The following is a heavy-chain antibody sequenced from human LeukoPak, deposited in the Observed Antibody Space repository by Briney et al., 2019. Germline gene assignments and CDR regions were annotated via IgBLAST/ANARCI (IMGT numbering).Heavy chain of an antibody. Sequence: GGSLRLSCAASGFTFSSYAMHWVRQAPGKGLEWVAVISYDGSNKYYADSVKGRFTISRDNSKNTLYLQMNSLRAEDTAVYYCARESGFGGPDSPVYYYMDVWGKGTTVTVSS. CDR3: ARESGFGGPDSPVYYYMDV. CDR2: ISYDGSNK. V-gene: IGHV3-30*04. CDR1: GFTFSSYA. D-gene: IGHD3-10*01. J-gene: IGHJ6*03.